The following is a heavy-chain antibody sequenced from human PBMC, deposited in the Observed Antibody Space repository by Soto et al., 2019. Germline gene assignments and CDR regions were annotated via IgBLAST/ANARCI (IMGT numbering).Heavy chain of an antibody. CDR1: GYTFTSYG. CDR3: ASPREYCSGGSCPPPLFDY. D-gene: IGHD2-15*01. Sequence: ASVKVSCKASGYTFTSYGISWVRQAPGQGLEWMGWISAYSGDTNYSQKFQGRVTITRDTSASTAYMELSSLRSEDTAVYYCASPREYCSGGSCPPPLFDYWGQGTLVTVSS. J-gene: IGHJ4*02. CDR2: ISAYSGDT. V-gene: IGHV1-18*01.